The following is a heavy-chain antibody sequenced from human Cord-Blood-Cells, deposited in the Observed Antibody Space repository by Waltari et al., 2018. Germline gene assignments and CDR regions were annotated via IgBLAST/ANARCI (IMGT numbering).Heavy chain of an antibody. J-gene: IGHJ5*02. Sequence: QVQLVQSGAAVTKPGASVKVSCKASGYTFTSYGISWVRQAPGQGLEWMGWISAYNGNTNYAQKLQGRVTMTTDTSTSTAYMELRSLRSDDTAVYYCARDSYIVVVPAAIRDWFDPWGQGTLVTVSS. CDR2: ISAYNGNT. V-gene: IGHV1-18*04. CDR3: ARDSYIVVVPAAIRDWFDP. D-gene: IGHD2-2*01. CDR1: GYTFTSYG.